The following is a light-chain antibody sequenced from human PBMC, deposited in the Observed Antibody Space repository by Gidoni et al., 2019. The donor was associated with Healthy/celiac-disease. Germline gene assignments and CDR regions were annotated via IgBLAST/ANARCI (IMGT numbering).Light chain of an antibody. CDR2: DAS. CDR1: QDISNY. J-gene: IGKJ4*01. CDR3: QQYDNLLT. Sequence: DIQITHSPSSLSASVGDRVTITCQASQDISNYLNWYQQKPGKAPKLLIYDASNLETGVPSRFSGSGAGTDFTFTISSLQPEDIATYYCQQYDNLLTFGGXTKVEIK. V-gene: IGKV1-33*01.